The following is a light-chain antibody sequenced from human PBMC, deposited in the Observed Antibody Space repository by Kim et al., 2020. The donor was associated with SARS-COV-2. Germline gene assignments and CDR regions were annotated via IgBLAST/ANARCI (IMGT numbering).Light chain of an antibody. CDR3: QQYYDTPLT. CDR2: WAS. CDR1: QSVLYSSNNKNY. J-gene: IGKJ4*01. Sequence: DIVMTQSPDSLAVSLGERATINCKSSQSVLYSSNNKNYLAWYHQKPGQPPKLLIYWASTRESGVPDRFSGSGSGTDFTLTISSLQAEDVALYYCQQYYDTPLTFGGGTKLEI. V-gene: IGKV4-1*01.